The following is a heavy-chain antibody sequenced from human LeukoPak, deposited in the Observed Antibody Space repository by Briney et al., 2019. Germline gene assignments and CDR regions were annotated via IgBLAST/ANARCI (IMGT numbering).Heavy chain of an antibody. CDR2: IYYSGST. CDR1: GGSISSSSYY. V-gene: IGHV4-39*07. J-gene: IGHJ6*03. Sequence: SETLSLTSTVSGGSISSSSYYWGWIRQPPGKGLEWIGSIYYSGSTYYNPSLKSRVTISVDTSKNQFSLKLSSVTAADTAVYYCARETRFLEWVPYYMDVWGKGTTVTVSS. D-gene: IGHD3-3*01. CDR3: ARETRFLEWVPYYMDV.